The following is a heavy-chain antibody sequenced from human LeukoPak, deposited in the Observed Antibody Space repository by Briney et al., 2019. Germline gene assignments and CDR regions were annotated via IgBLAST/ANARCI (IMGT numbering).Heavy chain of an antibody. V-gene: IGHV4-61*02. Sequence: PSQTLSLTCTVPGGSISSGSYYWSWIRQPAGKGLEWIGRIYTSGSTNYNPSLKSRVTISVDTSKNQFSLKLSSVTAADTAVYYCAGRSGINWFDPWGQGTLVTVSS. D-gene: IGHD3-3*01. CDR1: GGSISSGSYY. CDR3: AGRSGINWFDP. J-gene: IGHJ5*02. CDR2: IYTSGST.